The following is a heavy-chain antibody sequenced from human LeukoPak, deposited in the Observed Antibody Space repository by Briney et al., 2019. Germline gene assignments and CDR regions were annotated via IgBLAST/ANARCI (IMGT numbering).Heavy chain of an antibody. D-gene: IGHD3-3*01. V-gene: IGHV4-34*01. CDR3: AGVRSGNSGTPFDY. CDR1: GGSFSGYY. CDR2: INHSGST. Sequence: KPSETLSLTCAVYGGSFSGYYWSWIRQPPGKGLEWIGEINHSGSTNYNPSLKSRVTISVDTSKNQFSLKLSSVTAADTAVYYCAGVRSGNSGTPFDYWGQGTLVTVSS. J-gene: IGHJ4*02.